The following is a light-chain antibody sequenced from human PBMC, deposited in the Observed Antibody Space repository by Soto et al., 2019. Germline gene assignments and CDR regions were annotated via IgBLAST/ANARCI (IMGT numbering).Light chain of an antibody. CDR2: EVS. CDR3: CSYAGSSTVL. J-gene: IGLJ2*01. V-gene: IGLV2-23*02. CDR1: SSDVGSYNL. Sequence: QSALTQPASVSGSPGQSITISCTGTSSDVGSYNLVSWYQQHPGKAPKLMIYEVSKRPSGVSNLFSGSKSGNTASLTISGLQAEDEADDYCCSYAGSSTVLFGGGTKLTVL.